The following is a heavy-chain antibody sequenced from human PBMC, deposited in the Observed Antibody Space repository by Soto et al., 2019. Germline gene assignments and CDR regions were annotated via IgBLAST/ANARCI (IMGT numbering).Heavy chain of an antibody. CDR3: ARYGYDSSGYFHPY. CDR2: TRNKANSYTT. CDR1: GFTFSDHY. J-gene: IGHJ4*02. Sequence: EVQLVESGGGLVQPGGSLRLSCAASGFTFSDHYMDWVRQAPGKGLEWVGRTRNKANSYTTEYAASVKGRFTISRDDSETSLYLQMNSLKTEDTAVYYCARYGYDSSGYFHPYWGQGTLVTVSS. V-gene: IGHV3-72*01. D-gene: IGHD3-22*01.